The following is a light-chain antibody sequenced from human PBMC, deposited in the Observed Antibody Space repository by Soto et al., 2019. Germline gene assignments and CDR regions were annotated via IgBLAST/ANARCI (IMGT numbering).Light chain of an antibody. J-gene: IGKJ1*01. V-gene: IGKV3-20*01. CDR2: GAS. CDR1: QSVSSSY. Sequence: EIVLTQSPGTLSLSPGERATLSCRASQSVSSSYLAWYQQKPGQAPRLLIYGASSRASGVPDRFSGSGSGSDFTLTFSRLEPEDFAVYYCQQYGSSAWTSGQGTKVEI. CDR3: QQYGSSAWT.